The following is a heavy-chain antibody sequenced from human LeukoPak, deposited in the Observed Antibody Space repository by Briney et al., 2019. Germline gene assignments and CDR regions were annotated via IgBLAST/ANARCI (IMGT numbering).Heavy chain of an antibody. D-gene: IGHD3-22*01. J-gene: IGHJ4*02. V-gene: IGHV1-2*02. CDR3: ARPYDSSGYYYFDY. CDR1: GYIFTDYY. CDR2: INPNSGGT. Sequence: ASVKVSCKASGYIFTDYYMHWVRQAPGQGLEWMGWINPNSGGTNYAQKFQGRVTMTRDTSISTAYMELSRLRSDDTAVYYCARPYDSSGYYYFDYWGQGTLVTVSS.